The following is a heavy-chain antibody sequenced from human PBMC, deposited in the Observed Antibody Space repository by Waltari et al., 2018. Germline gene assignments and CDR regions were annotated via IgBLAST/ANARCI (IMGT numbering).Heavy chain of an antibody. J-gene: IGHJ6*02. D-gene: IGHD4-17*01. Sequence: QVQLQESGPGLVKPSQTLSLTCTVSGGSISSGSYYWSWIRQPAGKGLEWIGRIYTSGSTNYNPSLKSRVTISVDTSKNQFSLKLSSVTAADTAVYYCARVAYGDYALPLGMDVWGQGTTVTVSS. CDR3: ARVAYGDYALPLGMDV. V-gene: IGHV4-61*02. CDR1: GGSISSGSYY. CDR2: IYTSGST.